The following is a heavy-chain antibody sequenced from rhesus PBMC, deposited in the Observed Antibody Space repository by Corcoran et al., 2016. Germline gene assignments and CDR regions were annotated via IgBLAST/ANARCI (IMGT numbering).Heavy chain of an antibody. V-gene: IGHV4-173*01. Sequence: QLQLQESGPGLVKPSETLSLTCAVSGGSISSNYWSWIRQPPGKGLEWIGRIFGRGGSTEYNPSLKMRVSISRDTSKNQISLKLSSVTAADTAVYYCARDVHSMNYDYFEFWGQGALVTVSS. CDR3: ARDVHSMNYDYFEF. J-gene: IGHJ1*01. D-gene: IGHD1-26*01. CDR2: IFGRGGST. CDR1: GGSISSNY.